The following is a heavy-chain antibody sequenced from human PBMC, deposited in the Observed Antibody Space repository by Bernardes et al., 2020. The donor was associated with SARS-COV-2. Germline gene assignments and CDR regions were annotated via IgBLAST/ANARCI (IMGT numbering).Heavy chain of an antibody. J-gene: IGHJ5*02. V-gene: IGHV2-5*01. CDR2: IYWNDDK. Sequence: SGPTLVKPTQTLTLTCTFSGFSLSTSGVGVGWIRQPPGKALEWLALIYWNDDKRYSPSLKSRLTITKDTSKNQVVLTMTNMDPVDTATYYCAHTRGGQWLGWFDPWGQGTLVTVSS. CDR1: GFSLSTSGVG. D-gene: IGHD6-19*01. CDR3: AHTRGGQWLGWFDP.